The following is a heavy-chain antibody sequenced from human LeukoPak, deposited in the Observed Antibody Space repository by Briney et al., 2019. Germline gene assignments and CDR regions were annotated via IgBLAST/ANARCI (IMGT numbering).Heavy chain of an antibody. V-gene: IGHV3-64*01. Sequence: GGSLRLSCAVSGFTFSSYAIHWVRQAPGKGLEYVSAISSNGGSTYYANSVKGRFTISRDNSKNTLYLQMGSLRAEDMAVYYCARSYSLVGATYFDYWGQGTLVTVSS. D-gene: IGHD1-26*01. CDR2: ISSNGGST. J-gene: IGHJ4*02. CDR1: GFTFSSYA. CDR3: ARSYSLVGATYFDY.